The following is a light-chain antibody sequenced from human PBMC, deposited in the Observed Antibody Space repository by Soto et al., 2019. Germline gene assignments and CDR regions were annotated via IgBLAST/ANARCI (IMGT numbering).Light chain of an antibody. V-gene: IGKV1-5*03. CDR1: QSINSW. CDR2: KAS. CDR3: QQYEIYPIT. J-gene: IGKJ5*01. Sequence: DIQMTQSPSTLSASVGDRATITCRASQSINSWLAWYQQKPGKAPKLLIYKASSLESGVPSRFSGSGSGTEFTLTISSLQPDDFAAYYCQQYEIYPITFGQGTRLEIK.